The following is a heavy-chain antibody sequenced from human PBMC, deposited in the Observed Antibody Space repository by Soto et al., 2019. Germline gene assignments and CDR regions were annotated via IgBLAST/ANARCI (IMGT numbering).Heavy chain of an antibody. CDR3: VEEWNEF. D-gene: IGHD3-3*01. CDR2: IKSRSEGGAR. J-gene: IGHJ4*02. CDR1: GFMFSSAW. Sequence: EVKVVESGGNLVKPGGSLRLSCETSGFMFSSAWMSWVRQAPGKGLEWVGRIKSRSEGGARDYAAPVKGRFNISRDDSKHMVYLQMDSLRAEDTAVYYCVEEWNEFWGPGTLVTVFS. V-gene: IGHV3-15*01.